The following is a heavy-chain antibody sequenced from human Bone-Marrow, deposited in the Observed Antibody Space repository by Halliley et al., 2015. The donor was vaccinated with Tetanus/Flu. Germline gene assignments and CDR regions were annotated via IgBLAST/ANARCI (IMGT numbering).Heavy chain of an antibody. CDR1: GFSFSSYG. J-gene: IGHJ6*02. CDR2: MPYDGSTK. D-gene: IGHD2-21*02. V-gene: IGHV3-30*02. Sequence: SLRLSCAASGFSFSSYGMHWVRQAPGQGLEWVAFMPYDGSTKYIPDSVKGRFTISRDNSKNTLYLRMNSLRREDTAIYYCAKGQSCNDLRRPCNYFYGLDVWGQGTTVTVSS. CDR3: AKGQSCNDLRRPCNYFYGLDV.